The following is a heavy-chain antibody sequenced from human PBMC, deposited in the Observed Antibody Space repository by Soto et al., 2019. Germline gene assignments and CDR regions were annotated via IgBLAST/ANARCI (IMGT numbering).Heavy chain of an antibody. V-gene: IGHV1-46*02. CDR2: INPSGGST. D-gene: IGHD6-13*01. CDR3: ACDSSSWTRQSYGMDV. CDR1: GGTFNNYV. J-gene: IGHJ6*02. Sequence: VSVKVSCKASGGTFNNYVINWVRQAPAQGLECMGVINPSGGSTSYTQKFQGRVTMTRDTSTSTVYMELSSLRSEDTAVYYCACDSSSWTRQSYGMDVWGQGTTVTVSS.